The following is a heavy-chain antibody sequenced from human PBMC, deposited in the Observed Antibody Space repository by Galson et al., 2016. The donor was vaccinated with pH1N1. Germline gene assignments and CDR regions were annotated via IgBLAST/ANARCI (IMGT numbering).Heavy chain of an antibody. CDR3: AREWGIGAAGPLDS. V-gene: IGHV3-11*01. CDR1: GFTLSDYY. D-gene: IGHD6-13*01. Sequence: SLRLSCAAPGFTLSDYYMNWIRETPERGLEWLSSIGSSGNVAYADSVKGRFTISRDNAQNSLLLQMDSLRVDDTALYYCAREWGIGAAGPLDSWGQGALVIVSS. J-gene: IGHJ4*02. CDR2: IGSSGNV.